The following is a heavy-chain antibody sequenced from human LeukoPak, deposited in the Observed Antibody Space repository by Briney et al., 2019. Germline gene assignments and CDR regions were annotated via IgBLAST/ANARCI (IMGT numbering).Heavy chain of an antibody. D-gene: IGHD3-3*01. Sequence: EPGGSLRLSCAASGFTFSSYAMHWVRQAPGKGLEWVAVISYDGSNKYYADSVKGRFTISRDNSKNTLYLQMNSLRAEDTAVYYCARGYDFWSGYYLDYWGQGTLVTVSS. V-gene: IGHV3-30-3*01. CDR2: ISYDGSNK. CDR3: ARGYDFWSGYYLDY. CDR1: GFTFSSYA. J-gene: IGHJ4*02.